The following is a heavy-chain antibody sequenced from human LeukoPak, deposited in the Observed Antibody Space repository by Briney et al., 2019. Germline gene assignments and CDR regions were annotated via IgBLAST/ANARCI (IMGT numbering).Heavy chain of an antibody. D-gene: IGHD6-19*01. Sequence: GGSLRLSCGASGFAFSSYAMSWVRQAPGKGLEWVSAISGSGGSTYYADSVKGRFTISRDNSKNTLYLQMNSLRAEDTAVYYCAKHRQWSHYYDGMDVWGQGTTVTVSS. CDR2: ISGSGGST. J-gene: IGHJ6*02. CDR3: AKHRQWSHYYDGMDV. CDR1: GFAFSSYA. V-gene: IGHV3-23*01.